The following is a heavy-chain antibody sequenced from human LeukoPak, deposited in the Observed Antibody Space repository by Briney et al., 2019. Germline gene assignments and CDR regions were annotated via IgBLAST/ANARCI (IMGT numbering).Heavy chain of an antibody. CDR1: GYTFTSYA. J-gene: IGHJ5*02. D-gene: IGHD3-10*01. CDR3: AREGAHESRMVRGVRRWFDP. Sequence: SVKVSCKTSGYTFTSYAMHWVRQAPGQRLEWMGWINAGNGNTKYSQKFQGRVTITRDTSASTAYMELSSLRSEDTAVYYCAREGAHESRMVRGVRRWFDPWGQGTLVTVSS. V-gene: IGHV1-3*01. CDR2: INAGNGNT.